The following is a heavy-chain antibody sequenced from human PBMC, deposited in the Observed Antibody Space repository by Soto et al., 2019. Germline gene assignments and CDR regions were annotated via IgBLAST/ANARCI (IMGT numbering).Heavy chain of an antibody. CDR2: TYYRSKWYN. Sequence: SQTLSLTCAISGDSVSSNSAAWNWIRQSPSRGLEWLGRTYYRSKWYNDYAVSVKSRITLNPDTSKNQLSLQLNSLTPEDTAVYYCARGVVVPAARSSYYYYYMDVWGKGTTVTVSS. CDR1: GDSVSSNSAA. J-gene: IGHJ6*03. CDR3: ARGVVVPAARSSYYYYYMDV. V-gene: IGHV6-1*01. D-gene: IGHD2-2*01.